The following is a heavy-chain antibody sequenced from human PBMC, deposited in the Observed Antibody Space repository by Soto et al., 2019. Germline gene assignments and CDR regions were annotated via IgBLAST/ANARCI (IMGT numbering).Heavy chain of an antibody. CDR3: ASNSLTHDY. Sequence: PGGSLRLSCVVSGFTFTTCGMSWVRQAPGKGLEWVSGISGSGSDTYYADSVKGRFTISRDNSKNTLYLQMNSLRAEDTAVYYCASNSLTHDYWGQGTLVTV. J-gene: IGHJ4*02. V-gene: IGHV3-23*01. CDR2: ISGSGSDT. CDR1: GFTFTTCG.